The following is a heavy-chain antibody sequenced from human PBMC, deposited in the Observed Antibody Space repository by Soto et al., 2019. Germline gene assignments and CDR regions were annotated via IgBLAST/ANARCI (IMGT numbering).Heavy chain of an antibody. CDR3: VRQAGGASTPVDDY. CDR2: MNPYTGET. D-gene: IGHD2-15*01. V-gene: IGHV1-8*01. Sequence: QVQLVQCGAEVRKPGASVRVSCKASGYTFDAFDIHWVRRATGQGLESMGWMNPYTGETAYTQTFRGRVSMTRDTSVSTAYMELTNLTSEDSAIYFCVRQAGGASTPVDDYWGQGTLVTVSS. CDR1: GYTFDAFD. J-gene: IGHJ4*02.